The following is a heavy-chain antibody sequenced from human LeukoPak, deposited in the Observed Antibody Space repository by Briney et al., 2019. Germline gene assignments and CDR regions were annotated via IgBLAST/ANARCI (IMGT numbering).Heavy chain of an antibody. V-gene: IGHV3-43*02. CDR1: GFTFDDYA. CDR2: ISGDGGST. Sequence: GGSLRLSCAASGFTFDDYAMHWVRQAPGKGLEWVSLISGDGGSTYYADSVKGRFTISRDNSKNSLYLQMNSLGTEDTALYYCAKDGYGATGDWHFDLWGRGALVTVSS. D-gene: IGHD4/OR15-4a*01. CDR3: AKDGYGATGDWHFDL. J-gene: IGHJ2*01.